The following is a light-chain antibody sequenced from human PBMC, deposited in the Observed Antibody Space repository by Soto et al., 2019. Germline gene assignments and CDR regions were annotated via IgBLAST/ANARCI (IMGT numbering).Light chain of an antibody. J-gene: IGKJ1*01. CDR2: RAS. Sequence: DIQMTQSPSTLSASVGDRVTITCRASQSISSWLAWYQQKPGKAPRLLIYRASSLEIGVPSRFSGSGSGTEFTLTISSLQPEDFATYSCQQYSSYSGTFGQGTKVESK. CDR3: QQYSSYSGT. CDR1: QSISSW. V-gene: IGKV1-5*03.